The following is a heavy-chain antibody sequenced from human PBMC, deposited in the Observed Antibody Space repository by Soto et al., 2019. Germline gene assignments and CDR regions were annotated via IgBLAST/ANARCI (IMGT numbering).Heavy chain of an antibody. CDR1: GFTFSTYS. J-gene: IGHJ6*02. CDR3: VRWGSSSSWYNGMDV. V-gene: IGHV3-21*01. D-gene: IGHD6-13*01. CDR2: IGSGSTYI. Sequence: PGGSLRLSCAASGFTFSTYSMNWVRQAPGKGLEWVSSIGSGSTYIYYADSLKGRFTISRDNAKSSLYLQMNSLRAEDTALYYCVRWGSSSSWYNGMDVWGQGTTVTVSS.